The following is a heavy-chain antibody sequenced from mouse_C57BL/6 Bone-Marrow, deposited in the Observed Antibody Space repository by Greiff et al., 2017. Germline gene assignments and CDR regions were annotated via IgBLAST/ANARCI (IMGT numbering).Heavy chain of an antibody. CDR3: VRERYYYGSRWYFDV. J-gene: IGHJ1*03. CDR2: IRSKSNNYAT. V-gene: IGHV10-1*01. Sequence: EVKLVESGGGLVQPKGSLKLSCAASGFSFNTYAMNWVRQAPGKGLEWVARIRSKSNNYATYYADSVKDRFTISRDDSESMLYLQMNNLKTEDTAMYYCVRERYYYGSRWYFDVWGTGTTVTVSS. D-gene: IGHD1-1*01. CDR1: GFSFNTYA.